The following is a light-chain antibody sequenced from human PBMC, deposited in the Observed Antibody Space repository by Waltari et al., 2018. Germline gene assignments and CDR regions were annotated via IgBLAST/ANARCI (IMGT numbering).Light chain of an antibody. V-gene: IGKV3-20*01. CDR3: QQYGSPLWS. J-gene: IGKJ1*01. CDR2: RTS. Sequence: EIVLTQSPDTLSLSPGERATLSCRASQTLSSSYLAWYQQKPGQAPRLLIYRTSSRATDIPDRFSGSGSGTDFSLTINRLEPEDSAVYYCQQYGSPLWSFGQGTKVEIK. CDR1: QTLSSSY.